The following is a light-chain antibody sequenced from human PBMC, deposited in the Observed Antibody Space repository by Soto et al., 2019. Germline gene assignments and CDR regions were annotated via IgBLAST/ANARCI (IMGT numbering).Light chain of an antibody. CDR3: LLYYGGVYV. CDR2: STS. V-gene: IGLV7-43*01. Sequence: QTVVTQEPSLTVSPGGTVTLTCASSTGAVTSGYYPNWFQLKPGQAPRALIYSTSNKYAWTPARFSGFLLGGKDALTLSGVQPEDEAEYFCLLYYGGVYVFGTGTKVTVL. CDR1: TGAVTSGYY. J-gene: IGLJ1*01.